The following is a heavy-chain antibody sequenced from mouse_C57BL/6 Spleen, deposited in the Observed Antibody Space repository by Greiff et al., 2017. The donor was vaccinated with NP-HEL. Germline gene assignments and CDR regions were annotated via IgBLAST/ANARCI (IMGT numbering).Heavy chain of an antibody. CDR2: INPNYGTT. CDR3: ARRRDYYGSNYAMDY. D-gene: IGHD1-1*01. J-gene: IGHJ4*01. Sequence: EVHLVESGPELVKPGASVKISCKASGYSFTDYNMNWVKQSNGKSLEWIGVINPNYGTTSYNQKFKGKATLTVDQSSSTAYMQLNSLTSEDSAVYYCARRRDYYGSNYAMDYWGQGTSVTVSS. V-gene: IGHV1-39*01. CDR1: GYSFTDYN.